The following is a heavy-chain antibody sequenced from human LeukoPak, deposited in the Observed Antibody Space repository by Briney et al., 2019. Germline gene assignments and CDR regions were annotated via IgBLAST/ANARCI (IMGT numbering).Heavy chain of an antibody. CDR1: GGSISSSSYY. V-gene: IGHV4-39*01. J-gene: IGHJ4*02. CDR2: IYYSGST. CDR3: ARIYGSGSYPHYFDY. D-gene: IGHD3-10*01. Sequence: PSETLSLTCTVSGGSISSSSYYWGWIRQPPGKGLEWIGSIYYSGSTYYNPSLKSPVTISVDTSKSQFSLTLSSVTAADTAVYFCARIYGSGSYPHYFDYWGQGTLVTVSS.